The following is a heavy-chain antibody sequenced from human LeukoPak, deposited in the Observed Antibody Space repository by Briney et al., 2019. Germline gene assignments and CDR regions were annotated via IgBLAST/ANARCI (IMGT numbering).Heavy chain of an antibody. CDR2: ISWNSGSI. V-gene: IGHV3-9*01. Sequence: AGGSLRLSCAGSGFTFDDYAMHWVRQAPGKGLEWVSGISWNSGSIGYADSVKGRFTISRDNAKNSLYLQMNSLRAEDTALYYCAKDDDSSGWSPFDYWGQGTLVTVSS. D-gene: IGHD6-19*01. J-gene: IGHJ4*02. CDR1: GFTFDDYA. CDR3: AKDDDSSGWSPFDY.